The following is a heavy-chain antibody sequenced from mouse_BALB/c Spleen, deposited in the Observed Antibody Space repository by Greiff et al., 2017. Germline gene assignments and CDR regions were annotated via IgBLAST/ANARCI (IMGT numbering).Heavy chain of an antibody. D-gene: IGHD1-2*01. CDR3: ANGNYYGTSWFAY. Sequence: QVQLQQPGAELVRPGASVKLSCKASGYSFTSYWMNWVKQRPGQGLEWIGMIHPSHSETRLNQKFKDKATLTVDKSSSTAYMQLSSPTSEDSAVYYCANGNYYGTSWFAYWGQGTLVTVSA. J-gene: IGHJ3*01. CDR2: IHPSHSET. V-gene: IGHV1-74*01. CDR1: GYSFTSYW.